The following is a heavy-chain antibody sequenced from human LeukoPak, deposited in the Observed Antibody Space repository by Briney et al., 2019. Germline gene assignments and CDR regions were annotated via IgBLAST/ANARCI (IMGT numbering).Heavy chain of an antibody. CDR2: IYYSGNT. CDR3: ARQTGSGLFILP. J-gene: IGHJ4*02. CDR1: GGSFSGYY. V-gene: IGHV4-34*01. Sequence: SETLSLTCAVYGGSFSGYYWSWIRQPPGKGLEGIGSIYYSGNTYYNASLKSQVSISIDTSKNQFSLKLTSVTAADTAVYYCARQTGSGLFILPGGKGTLVTVSS. D-gene: IGHD3/OR15-3a*01.